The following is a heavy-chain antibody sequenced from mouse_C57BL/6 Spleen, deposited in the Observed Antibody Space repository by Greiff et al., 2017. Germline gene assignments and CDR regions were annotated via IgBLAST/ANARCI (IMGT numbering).Heavy chain of an antibody. J-gene: IGHJ3*01. V-gene: IGHV5-4*01. CDR3: ARDGLTWFAY. CDR1: GFTFSSYA. Sequence: EVKLMESGGGLVKPGGSLKLSCAASGFTFSSYAMSWVRQTPEKRLEWVATISDGGSYTYYPDNVKGRFTISRDNAKNNLYLQMSHLKSEDTAMYYCARDGLTWFAYWGQGTLVTVSA. D-gene: IGHD3-1*01. CDR2: ISDGGSYT.